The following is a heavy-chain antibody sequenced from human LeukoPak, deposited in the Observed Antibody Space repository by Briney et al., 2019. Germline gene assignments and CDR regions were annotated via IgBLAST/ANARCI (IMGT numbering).Heavy chain of an antibody. CDR2: IIPILGIA. Sequence: SVKVSCKASGGTLSSCAISWVRQAPGQGLEWMGRIIPILGIANYAQKFQGRVTITADKSTSTAYMELSSLRSEDTAVYYCARGPAARETGTFDYWGQGTLVTVSS. J-gene: IGHJ4*02. CDR3: ARGPAARETGTFDY. D-gene: IGHD2-2*01. V-gene: IGHV1-69*04. CDR1: GGTLSSCA.